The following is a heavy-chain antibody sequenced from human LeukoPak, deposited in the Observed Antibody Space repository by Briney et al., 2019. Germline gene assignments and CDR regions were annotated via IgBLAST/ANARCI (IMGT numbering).Heavy chain of an antibody. V-gene: IGHV4-61*02. Sequence: SQTLSLTCTVSGGSISSGSYYWSWIRQPAGKGLEWIGRIYTSGSTNYNPSLKSRVTISVDTSKNQFSLKLSSVTAADTAVYYCAREPYCSSTSCYRIGYYYYYMDVWGKGTTVTVSS. D-gene: IGHD2-2*01. CDR2: IYTSGST. CDR1: GGSISSGSYY. J-gene: IGHJ6*03. CDR3: AREPYCSSTSCYRIGYYYYYMDV.